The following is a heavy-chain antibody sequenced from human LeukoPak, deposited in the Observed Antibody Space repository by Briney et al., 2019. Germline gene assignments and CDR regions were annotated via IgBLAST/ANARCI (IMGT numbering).Heavy chain of an antibody. V-gene: IGHV3-48*02. J-gene: IGHJ4*02. CDR3: ARESYWGSSAKGFDY. CDR2: ISSSSTNI. D-gene: IGHD7-27*01. CDR1: GFTFTSYS. Sequence: GGSLRLSCAASGFTFTSYSMNWVRQAPGKGLEWVSYISSSSTNIYYADSVKGRFTISRDNAKNSLYLQMNSLRDEDTAVYYCARESYWGSSAKGFDYWGQGTLVTVFS.